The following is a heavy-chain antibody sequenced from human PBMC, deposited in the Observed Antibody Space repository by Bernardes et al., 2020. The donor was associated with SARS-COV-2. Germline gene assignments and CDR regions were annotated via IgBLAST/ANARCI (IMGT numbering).Heavy chain of an antibody. D-gene: IGHD3-16*01. CDR3: ARVEQEGDYYYYYGMDV. Sequence: ASVKVSCKASGYTFTSYGISWVRQAPGQGLEWMGWISAYNGNTNYAQKLQGRVTMTTDTSTSTAYMELRSLRSDDTAVYYCARVEQEGDYYYYYGMDVWGQGTTVTVSS. CDR2: ISAYNGNT. CDR1: GYTFTSYG. V-gene: IGHV1-18*01. J-gene: IGHJ6*02.